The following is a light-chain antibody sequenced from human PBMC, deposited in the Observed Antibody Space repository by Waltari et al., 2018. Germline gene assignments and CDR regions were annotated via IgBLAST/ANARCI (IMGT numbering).Light chain of an antibody. V-gene: IGKV4-1*01. CDR3: QQYYRSRT. CDR1: QSVLYNSNGKNY. Sequence: DIVMTQSPDSLAVSLGERATINCKSSQSVLYNSNGKNYLAWYQQKPGQPPKLLIYWASTRQSGVPGRCSGSGSGADFTLTINSLQAEDVAVYYCQQYYRSRTFGQGTKVEIK. CDR2: WAS. J-gene: IGKJ1*01.